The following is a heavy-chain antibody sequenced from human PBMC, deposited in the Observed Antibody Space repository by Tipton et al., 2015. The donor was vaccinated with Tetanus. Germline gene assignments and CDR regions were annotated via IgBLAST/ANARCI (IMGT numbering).Heavy chain of an antibody. CDR3: AVHRSSWYTDYLDY. CDR2: ISSSSSYM. J-gene: IGHJ4*02. D-gene: IGHD6-13*01. CDR1: GFTFSKYT. V-gene: IGHV3-21*01. Sequence: SLRLSCAASGFTFSKYTMNWVRQAPGKGLEWVSAISSSSSYMYYADSVKGRFAISRDNAKKSLDLQMNSLRAEDTGVYYCAVHRSSWYTDYLDYWGQGTLVTVSS.